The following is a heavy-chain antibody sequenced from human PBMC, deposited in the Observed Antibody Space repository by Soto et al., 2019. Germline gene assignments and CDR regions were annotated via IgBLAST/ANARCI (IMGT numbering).Heavy chain of an antibody. V-gene: IGHV3-30*04. Sequence: PVGSLRLSCAASGFTFSSYAMHWVRQAPGTGLEWVAVISYDGRDKYYADSVKGRFTISRDNSKNTLYLQMNSLRAEDTAVYYCARDRGYYDSSGYYSDAFDIWGQGTMVTVSS. CDR1: GFTFSSYA. J-gene: IGHJ3*02. CDR2: ISYDGRDK. CDR3: ARDRGYYDSSGYYSDAFDI. D-gene: IGHD3-22*01.